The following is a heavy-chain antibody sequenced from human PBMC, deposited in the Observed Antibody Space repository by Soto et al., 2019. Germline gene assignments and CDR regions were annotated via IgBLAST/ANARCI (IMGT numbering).Heavy chain of an antibody. D-gene: IGHD3-9*01. J-gene: IGHJ4*02. CDR3: ARPLRHFDWLPPY. CDR1: GGTFSSYA. CDR2: IIPIFGTA. V-gene: IGHV1-69*13. Sequence: SVKVSCKASGGTFSSYAISWVRQAPGQGLEWMGGIIPIFGTANYAQKFQGRVTITADESTSTAYMELSSLRSEDTAVYYCARPLRHFDWLPPYWGQGTLVSVSS.